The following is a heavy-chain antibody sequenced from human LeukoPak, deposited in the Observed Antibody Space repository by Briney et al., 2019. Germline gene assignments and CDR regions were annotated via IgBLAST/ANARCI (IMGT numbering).Heavy chain of an antibody. CDR2: IYYSGST. CDR3: ARGYSSSWTPGEYFQH. Sequence: PSETLSLTCTVSGGSISSSSYYWGWIRQPPGKGLEWIGSIYYSGSTYYNPSLKSRVTISVDTSKNQFSLKLSSVTAADTAVYYCARGYSSSWTPGEYFQHWGQGTLVTVSS. J-gene: IGHJ1*01. CDR1: GGSISSSSYY. D-gene: IGHD6-13*01. V-gene: IGHV4-39*07.